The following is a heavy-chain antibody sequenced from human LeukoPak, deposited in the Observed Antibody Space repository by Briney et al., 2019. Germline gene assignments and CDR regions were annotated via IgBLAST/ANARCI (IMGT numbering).Heavy chain of an antibody. D-gene: IGHD3-9*01. CDR3: ARDLNYVTLGYDILADVGYYFDY. V-gene: IGHV1-18*01. J-gene: IGHJ4*02. CDR1: GYTFTMYG. CDR2: ISPHNGNT. Sequence: EASVKVSRKASGYTFTMYGISWVRQAPGQGLQWLGWISPHNGNTKYAQDLQGRVSMTTDTSTSTAYLELRSLRSDDTAIYYCARDLNYVTLGYDILADVGYYFDYWGQGSLVTVSS.